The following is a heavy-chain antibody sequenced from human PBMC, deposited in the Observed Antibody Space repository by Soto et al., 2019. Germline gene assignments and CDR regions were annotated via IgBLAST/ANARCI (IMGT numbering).Heavy chain of an antibody. J-gene: IGHJ4*02. V-gene: IGHV2-5*01. Sequence: SGPTLVNPTQTLTLTCTFSGFSLSTSGVGVGWIRQPPGKALEWLALIYWNDDKRYSPSLKSRLTITKDTSKNQVVLTMTNMDPVDTATYYCERSYVWGSYRIYYFDYWGQGTLLTVSS. CDR2: IYWNDDK. CDR1: GFSLSTSGVG. CDR3: ERSYVWGSYRIYYFDY. D-gene: IGHD3-16*02.